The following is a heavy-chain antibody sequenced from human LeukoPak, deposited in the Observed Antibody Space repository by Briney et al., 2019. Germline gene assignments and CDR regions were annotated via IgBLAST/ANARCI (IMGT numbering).Heavy chain of an antibody. CDR1: GFTVNANY. CDR3: ARRGEPVDF. J-gene: IGHJ4*02. Sequence: GGSLRLSCAVSGFTVNANYMRWVRQAPGKGLEWVSVLYSGGGTYSADSVKGRFTISRDNSKNTLYLQMNSLRVEDTAMYYCARRGEPVDFWGQGTLVTVSS. CDR2: LYSGGGT. V-gene: IGHV3-66*01. D-gene: IGHD1-14*01.